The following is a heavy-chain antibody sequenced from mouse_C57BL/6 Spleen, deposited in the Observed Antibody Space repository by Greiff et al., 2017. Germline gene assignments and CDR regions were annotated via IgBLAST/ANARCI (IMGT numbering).Heavy chain of an antibody. D-gene: IGHD1-1*01. CDR1: GYTFTDYY. CDR2: INPNNGGT. Sequence: VQLQQSGPELVKPGASVKISCKASGYTFTDYYMNWVKQSHGKSLEWIGDINPNNGGTSYNQKFKGKATLTVDKSSSTAYMELRSLTSEDSAVYYCARRRDYYGSSYVAMDYWGQGTSVTVSS. V-gene: IGHV1-26*01. J-gene: IGHJ4*01. CDR3: ARRRDYYGSSYVAMDY.